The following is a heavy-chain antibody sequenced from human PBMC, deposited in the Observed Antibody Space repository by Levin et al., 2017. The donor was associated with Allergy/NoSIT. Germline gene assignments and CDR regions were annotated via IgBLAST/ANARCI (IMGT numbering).Heavy chain of an antibody. D-gene: IGHD1-14*01. CDR3: ARDPAHRSVFDY. V-gene: IGHV3-33*01. J-gene: IGHJ4*02. Sequence: GGSLRLSCAASGFTFSSYGMHWVRQAPGKGLEWVAVIWYDGSNKYYADSVKGRFTISRDNSKNTLYLQMNSLRAEDTAVYYCARDPAHRSVFDYWGQGTLVTVSS. CDR2: IWYDGSNK. CDR1: GFTFSSYG.